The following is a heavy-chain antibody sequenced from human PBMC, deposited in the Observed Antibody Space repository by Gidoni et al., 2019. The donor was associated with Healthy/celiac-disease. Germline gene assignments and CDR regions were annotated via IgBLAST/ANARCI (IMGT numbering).Heavy chain of an antibody. CDR1: GGSISSSNW. Sequence: QVHLQVSGPGLVKPSGTLSLTFAAPGGSISSSNWWSWVRQPPGKGLEWIGEIYHSGSTNYNPSRKSRVTISVDKSKNQFSLKLSSVTAADTAVYYCARAPMTTVTTEYFQHWGQGTLVTVSS. D-gene: IGHD4-17*01. V-gene: IGHV4-4*02. CDR2: IYHSGST. CDR3: ARAPMTTVTTEYFQH. J-gene: IGHJ1*01.